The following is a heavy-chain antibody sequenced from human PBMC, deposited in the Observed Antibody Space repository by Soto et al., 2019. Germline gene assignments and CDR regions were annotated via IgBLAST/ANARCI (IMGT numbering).Heavy chain of an antibody. CDR3: ATPGGYDYPVY. V-gene: IGHV5-51*01. CDR2: IYPGDSDT. Sequence: GESLKISCQGSGYSFGYSFTSFWIGWVRQMPGKGLEWMGLIYPGDSDTRYSPSFQGQVTISADRSSSTAYLQWSRLKASDTAMYYCATPGGYDYPVYWGQGTLVTVSS. J-gene: IGHJ4*02. CDR1: GYSFGYSFTSFW. D-gene: IGHD5-12*01.